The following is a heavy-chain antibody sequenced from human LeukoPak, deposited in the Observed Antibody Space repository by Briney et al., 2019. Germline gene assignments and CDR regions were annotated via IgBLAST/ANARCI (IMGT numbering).Heavy chain of an antibody. Sequence: SETLSLTCTVSGGSISSYYWGWIRQPPGKGLEWIGSIYYSGSTYYNPSLKSRVTISVDTSKNQFSLKLSSVTAADTAVYYCARGDYYGDYLYWGQGTLVTVSS. V-gene: IGHV4-39*07. CDR1: GGSISSYY. CDR2: IYYSGST. D-gene: IGHD4-17*01. CDR3: ARGDYYGDYLY. J-gene: IGHJ4*02.